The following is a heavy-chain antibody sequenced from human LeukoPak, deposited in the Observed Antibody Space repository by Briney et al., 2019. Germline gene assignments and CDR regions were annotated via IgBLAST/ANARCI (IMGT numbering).Heavy chain of an antibody. Sequence: GGSLRLSCAGSGFIFSKYAMSWVRQAPGKGPEWVSGISASGGMTFYADSVKGRFTISRDDSKNTLYLDMNGLRVGDTAVYYCAKHPNGDYVGGFDMWGQGTMVTVSS. CDR3: AKHPNGDYVGGFDM. J-gene: IGHJ3*02. D-gene: IGHD4-17*01. CDR2: ISASGGMT. V-gene: IGHV3-23*01. CDR1: GFIFSKYA.